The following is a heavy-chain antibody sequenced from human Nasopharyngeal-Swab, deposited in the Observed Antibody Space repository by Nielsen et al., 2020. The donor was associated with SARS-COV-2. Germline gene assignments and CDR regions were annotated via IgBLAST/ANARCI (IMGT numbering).Heavy chain of an antibody. CDR1: GFTFSSYS. Sequence: GGSLRLSCAASGFTFSSYSMNWVRQAPGKGLEWVSSISSSSSYMYYADSVKGRFTISRDNAKNSLYLQMNSLRAEDTAVYYCARALTLRNYYYGMYVWGQGTTVTVSS. D-gene: IGHD2/OR15-2a*01. CDR3: ARALTLRNYYYGMYV. J-gene: IGHJ6*02. CDR2: ISSSSSYM. V-gene: IGHV3-21*01.